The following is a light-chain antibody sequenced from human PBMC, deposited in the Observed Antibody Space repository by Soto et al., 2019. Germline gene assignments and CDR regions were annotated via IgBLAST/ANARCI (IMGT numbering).Light chain of an antibody. CDR1: SSNIGSNY. CDR2: RNN. CDR3: AAWDDSIVV. V-gene: IGLV1-47*01. Sequence: QSVLTQPPSVSGTPGQRVTISSSGSSSNIGSNYVYWYQQLPGTAPKLLIYRNNQRPSGVPDRFSGSKSGTSASLAISGLRSEDEADYYCAAWDDSIVVFGGGTKLTVL. J-gene: IGLJ2*01.